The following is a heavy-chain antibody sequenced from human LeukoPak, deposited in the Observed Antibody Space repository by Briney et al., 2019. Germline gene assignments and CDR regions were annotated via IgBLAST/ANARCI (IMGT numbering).Heavy chain of an antibody. J-gene: IGHJ6*03. CDR2: ISYDGSNK. Sequence: GGSLRLSCAASGFTFSSYAMHWVRQAPGKGLEGVAVISYDGSNKYYADSVKGRFTISGDNSKNTLYLRMNSLRTEDTAVYYCAKRPRAENYDYVWGSSSYSYYMDVWGKGTTVTISS. CDR3: AKRPRAENYDYVWGSSSYSYYMDV. D-gene: IGHD3-16*01. V-gene: IGHV3-30*04. CDR1: GFTFSSYA.